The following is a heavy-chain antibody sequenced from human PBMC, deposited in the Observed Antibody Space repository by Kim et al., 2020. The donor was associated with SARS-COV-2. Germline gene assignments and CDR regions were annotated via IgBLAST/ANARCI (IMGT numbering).Heavy chain of an antibody. Sequence: SESLSLTCTVSGGSISSGGYYWSWIRQHPGKGLEWIGYIYYSGSTYYNPSLKSRVTISVDTSKNQFSLKLSSVTAADTAVYYCARDKGGEDAFDIWGQGTMVTVSS. CDR2: IYYSGST. V-gene: IGHV4-31*03. D-gene: IGHD3-16*01. CDR1: GGSISSGGYY. CDR3: ARDKGGEDAFDI. J-gene: IGHJ3*02.